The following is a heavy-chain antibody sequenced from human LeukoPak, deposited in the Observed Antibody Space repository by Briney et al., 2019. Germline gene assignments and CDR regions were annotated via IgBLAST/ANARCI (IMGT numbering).Heavy chain of an antibody. Sequence: GGSLRLSCAASGFTFSSYGMHWVRQAPGKGLEWVAVIWYDGSNKYYADSVKGRFTISRDNSKSTLYLQMNSLRAEDTAVYYCARVRGYQLPVDYWGQGTLVTVSS. V-gene: IGHV3-33*01. CDR2: IWYDGSNK. D-gene: IGHD2-2*01. CDR3: ARVRGYQLPVDY. J-gene: IGHJ4*02. CDR1: GFTFSSYG.